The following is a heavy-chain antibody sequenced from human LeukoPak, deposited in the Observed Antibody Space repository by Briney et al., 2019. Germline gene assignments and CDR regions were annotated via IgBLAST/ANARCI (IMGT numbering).Heavy chain of an antibody. V-gene: IGHV3-20*04. Sequence: PGGSLRLSCAASRFTFSNYGMHWVRQAPGKGLEWVSGINWNGDSTGYADSVKGRFTISRDNAKNSLYLQMNSLRAEDTALYYCARDLYSSSWYFVSPGGYWGQGTLVTVSS. CDR1: RFTFSNYG. CDR2: INWNGDST. J-gene: IGHJ4*02. D-gene: IGHD6-13*01. CDR3: ARDLYSSSWYFVSPGGY.